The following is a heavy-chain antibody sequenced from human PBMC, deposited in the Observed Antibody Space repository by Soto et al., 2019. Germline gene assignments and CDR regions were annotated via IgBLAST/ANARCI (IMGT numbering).Heavy chain of an antibody. CDR1: GDSVSTNTAP. Sequence: QVQLQQSGPGLVKPSQTLSLTCDISGDSVSTNTAPWNWMRQSPSRGLEWLGRTYYRYKWYNDYAVTEKSRITNSPDISNNHASLHLNSVTPVHTAVYYGVSLIGSSWLDSWAQGTLVTVPS. CDR2: TYYRYKWYN. D-gene: IGHD6-13*01. V-gene: IGHV6-1*01. CDR3: VSLIGSSWLDS. J-gene: IGHJ5*01.